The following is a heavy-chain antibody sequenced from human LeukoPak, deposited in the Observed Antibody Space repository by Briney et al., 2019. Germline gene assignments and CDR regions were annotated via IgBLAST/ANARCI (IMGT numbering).Heavy chain of an antibody. CDR3: AKASTGPEGAFDI. V-gene: IGHV3-48*01. CDR2: ISGSSGII. CDR1: GFTFNTYT. D-gene: IGHD1-1*01. Sequence: PGGSLRLSCAASGFTFNTYTMNWVRQAPGKGLEWVSYISGSSGIIDYADSVRGRFTISRDNAKNSLYLQMNSLRAEDTALYYCAKASTGPEGAFDIWGQGTMVTVSS. J-gene: IGHJ3*02.